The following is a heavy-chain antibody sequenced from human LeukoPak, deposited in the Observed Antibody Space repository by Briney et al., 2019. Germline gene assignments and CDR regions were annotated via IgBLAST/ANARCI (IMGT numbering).Heavy chain of an antibody. CDR3: ARSYSSSFYYFDY. V-gene: IGHV4-34*01. Sequence: SETLSLTCAVYGGSFSGYYWSWIRQPPGKGLEWIGEINHSGSTNYNPSLKSRVTMSVDTSKNQFSLKLSSVTAADTAVYYCARSYSSSFYYFDYWGQGTLVTVSS. CDR1: GGSFSGYY. CDR2: INHSGST. D-gene: IGHD6-6*01. J-gene: IGHJ4*02.